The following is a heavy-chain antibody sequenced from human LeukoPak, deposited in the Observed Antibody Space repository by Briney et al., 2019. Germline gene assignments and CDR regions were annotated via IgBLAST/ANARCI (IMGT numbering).Heavy chain of an antibody. CDR3: ANVLGGLNAFDI. Sequence: PGGSLRLSCAASGFTFSNAWMSWVRQAPGKGLEWVGRIKSKTDGGTTDYAAPVKGRFTISRDDSKNTLYLQMNSLRAEDTAVYYCANVLGGLNAFDIWGQGTMVTVSS. CDR2: IKSKTDGGTT. V-gene: IGHV3-15*01. CDR1: GFTFSNAW. J-gene: IGHJ3*02. D-gene: IGHD3-16*01.